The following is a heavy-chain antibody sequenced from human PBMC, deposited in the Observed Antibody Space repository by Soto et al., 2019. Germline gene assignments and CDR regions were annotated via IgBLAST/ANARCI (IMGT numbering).Heavy chain of an antibody. J-gene: IGHJ6*02. D-gene: IGHD6-19*01. CDR1: GYTFTSYG. Sequence: ASVKVSCKASGYTFTSYGISWVRQAPGQGLEWMGWISAYNGNTNYAQKLQGRGTMTTDTSTSTAYMELRSLRSDDTAVYYCARVVKQWLVPGYYYYYGMDVWGQGTTVTVSS. CDR3: ARVVKQWLVPGYYYYYGMDV. CDR2: ISAYNGNT. V-gene: IGHV1-18*01.